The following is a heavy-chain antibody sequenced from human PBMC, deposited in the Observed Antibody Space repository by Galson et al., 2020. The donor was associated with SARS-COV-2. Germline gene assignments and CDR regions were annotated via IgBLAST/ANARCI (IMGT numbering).Heavy chain of an antibody. J-gene: IGHJ5*02. D-gene: IGHD6-13*01. V-gene: IGHV1-2*06. CDR2: INPNSGGT. CDR3: AREERVPGIGAAGTGWFDP. Sequence: ASVKVSCKASGYTFTGYYMHWVRQAPGQGLEWMGRINPNSGGTNYAQKFQGRVTMTRDTSISTAYMELSRLRSDDTAVYYCAREERVPGIGAAGTGWFDPRGQGTLVTVSS. CDR1: GYTFTGYY.